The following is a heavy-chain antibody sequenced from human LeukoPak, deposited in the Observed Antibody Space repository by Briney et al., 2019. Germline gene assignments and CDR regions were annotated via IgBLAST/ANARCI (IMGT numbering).Heavy chain of an antibody. J-gene: IGHJ3*01. Sequence: SETLSLTCSVSGGSMSSGNYWWGWIRQPPGKGLEHVGSVFYDGTKKYNPSLESRLTISLDVSNNHFSLRLTSVTAADTAVYYCARHADRGNYVRGFDVWGRGTLVTVSS. V-gene: IGHV4-39*01. D-gene: IGHD4-11*01. CDR3: ARHADRGNYVRGFDV. CDR1: GGSMSSGNYW. CDR2: VFYDGTK.